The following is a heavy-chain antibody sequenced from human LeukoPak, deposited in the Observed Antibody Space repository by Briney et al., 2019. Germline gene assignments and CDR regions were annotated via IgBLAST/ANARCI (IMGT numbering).Heavy chain of an antibody. J-gene: IGHJ3*01. CDR2: IYYTGNA. D-gene: IGHD1-14*01. CDR1: GGSISPYY. CDR3: ARQTNGAFDV. V-gene: IGHV4-59*08. Sequence: PSETLSLTCTVSGGSISPYYWSWIRQPPGKGLEWIGYIYYTGNANYNPSLKSRVTISVDTSKTQFSLKLSSVTAADTAVYFCARQTNGAFDVWGQGTMVTVSS.